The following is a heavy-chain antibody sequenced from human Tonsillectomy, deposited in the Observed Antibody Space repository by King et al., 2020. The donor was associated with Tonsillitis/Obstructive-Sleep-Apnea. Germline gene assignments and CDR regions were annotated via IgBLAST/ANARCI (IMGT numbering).Heavy chain of an antibody. J-gene: IGHJ5*02. Sequence: QVQLVESGGGVVQPGRSLRLSCAASGFTFSSNAMHWVRQAPGKGLEWVAAISYDGSKKLYADPVKGRFTISRDNSKNTLYLQVNSLRAEDTAVYFCASEGGYCSTTSCSSWLDPWGQGTLVTVSS. V-gene: IGHV3-30*04. CDR2: ISYDGSKK. CDR3: ASEGGYCSTTSCSSWLDP. CDR1: GFTFSSNA. D-gene: IGHD2-2*01.